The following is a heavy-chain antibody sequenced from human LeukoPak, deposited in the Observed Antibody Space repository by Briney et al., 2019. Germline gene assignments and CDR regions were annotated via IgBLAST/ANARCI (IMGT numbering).Heavy chain of an antibody. V-gene: IGHV1-8*01. D-gene: IGHD3-3*01. CDR2: MNPNSGNT. Sequence: ASVKVSCKASGYTFTSYDINWVRQATGQGLEWMGLMNPNSGNTGYAQKFQGRVTMTRNTSINTAYLELSSLRSEDTAVYYCARGARYYDFWSGYYTNWFDPWGQGTLVTVSS. CDR3: ARGARYYDFWSGYYTNWFDP. CDR1: GYTFTSYD. J-gene: IGHJ5*02.